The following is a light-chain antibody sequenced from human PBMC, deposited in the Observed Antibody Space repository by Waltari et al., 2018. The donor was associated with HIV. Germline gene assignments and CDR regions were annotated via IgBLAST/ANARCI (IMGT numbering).Light chain of an antibody. CDR3: QQYYSTPLT. CDR1: PSVLYSSNNKYY. J-gene: IGKJ4*01. CDR2: WAS. V-gene: IGKV4-1*01. Sequence: DIVMTQSPDSLAVSLGERATINCKSSPSVLYSSNNKYYLAWYQQKPGQPPKLLIYWASTRESGVPDRFSGSGSGTDFTLTISSLQAEDVAVYYCQQYYSTPLTFGGGTKVEIK.